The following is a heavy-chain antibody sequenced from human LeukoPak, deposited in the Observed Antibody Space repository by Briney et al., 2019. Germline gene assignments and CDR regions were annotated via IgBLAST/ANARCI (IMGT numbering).Heavy chain of an antibody. CDR1: GGXISXXXXX. Sequence: SETLSLTCTXSGGXISXXXXXXXXXXXXXXXXXXXIGSXYYSGSPXXXPXLKXXVTIXVXXSKNQFSLKLSSVTAADTAVYYCARQSSGTAAFDIWGQGTMVTVSS. J-gene: IGHJ3*02. D-gene: IGHD6-13*01. V-gene: IGHV4-39*01. CDR3: ARQSSGTAAFDI. CDR2: XYYSGSP.